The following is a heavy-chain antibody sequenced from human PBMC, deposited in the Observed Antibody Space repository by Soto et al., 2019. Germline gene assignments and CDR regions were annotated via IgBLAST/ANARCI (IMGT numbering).Heavy chain of an antibody. CDR3: ARDLGDYDSSGYFDY. Sequence: GGSLRLSCAASGFTFSDSYMSWIRQAPGKGLEWVSYISSSDSIIYYSDSVKGRFIISRDNAKNSLYLQMNSLRAEDTAVYYCARDLGDYDSSGYFDYWGQGTLVTVS. CDR1: GFTFSDSY. J-gene: IGHJ4*02. CDR2: ISSSDSII. D-gene: IGHD3-22*01. V-gene: IGHV3-11*01.